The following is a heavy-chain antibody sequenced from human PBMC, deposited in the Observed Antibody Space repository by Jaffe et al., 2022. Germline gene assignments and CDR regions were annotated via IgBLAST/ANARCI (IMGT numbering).Heavy chain of an antibody. V-gene: IGHV3-48*03. Sequence: EVQLVESGGGLVQPGGSLRLSCAASGFTFSSYEMNWVRQAPGKGLEWVSYISSSGSTIYYADSVKGRFTISRDNAKNSLYLQMNSLRAEDTAVYYCARDPRIPGIAVAGTYRGQQPWFDPWGQGTLVTVSS. CDR1: GFTFSSYE. J-gene: IGHJ5*02. CDR3: ARDPRIPGIAVAGTYRGQQPWFDP. CDR2: ISSSGSTI. D-gene: IGHD6-19*01.